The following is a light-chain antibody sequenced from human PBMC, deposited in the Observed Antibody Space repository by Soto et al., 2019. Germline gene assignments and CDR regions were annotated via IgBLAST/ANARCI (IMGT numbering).Light chain of an antibody. CDR2: GAS. CDR3: QQYNNWLSLT. V-gene: IGKV3-15*01. Sequence: EVVMTQSPATLSVSPLERATLXFRASQSVSSSLAWYQQKPGQAPRLLIYGASSRATGIPARFSGSGSGTEFTLTISSLQSEDFAVYYCQQYNNWLSLTFGGGTKVDIK. J-gene: IGKJ4*01. CDR1: QSVSSS.